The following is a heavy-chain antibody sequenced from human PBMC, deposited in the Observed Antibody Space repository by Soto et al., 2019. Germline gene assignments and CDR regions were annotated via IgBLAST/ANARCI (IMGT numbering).Heavy chain of an antibody. CDR1: GFTFSDYY. CDR3: ARGGYCSSTSCYEGLGNYMDV. Sequence: GGSLRLSCAASGFTFSDYYMSWIRQAPGKGLEWVSYISSSGSTIYYADSVKGRFTISRDNDKNSLYLQMNSLRAEDTAVYYCARGGYCSSTSCYEGLGNYMDVWGKGTTVTVSS. V-gene: IGHV3-11*01. D-gene: IGHD2-2*01. CDR2: ISSSGSTI. J-gene: IGHJ6*03.